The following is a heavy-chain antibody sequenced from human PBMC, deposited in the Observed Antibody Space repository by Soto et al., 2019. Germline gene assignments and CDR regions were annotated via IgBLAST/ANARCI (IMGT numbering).Heavy chain of an antibody. CDR1: GYSFTTYW. J-gene: IGHJ4*02. D-gene: IGHD6-13*01. CDR3: ARLGSSWQTPGSVFDY. Sequence: PGESLKISCKGSGYSFTTYWIAWVRQMPGKGLEWMGIIYPGDSDARYSPSFQGQVTISADKSISTAYLQWNSLRASDTAIFYCARLGSSWQTPGSVFDYWGQGTLVTVSS. CDR2: IYPGDSDA. V-gene: IGHV5-51*01.